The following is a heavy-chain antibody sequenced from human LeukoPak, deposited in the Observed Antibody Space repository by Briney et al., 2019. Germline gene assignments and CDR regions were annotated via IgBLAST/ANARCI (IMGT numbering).Heavy chain of an antibody. CDR2: ISKDGTNE. V-gene: IGHV3-30-3*01. J-gene: IGHJ4*02. CDR1: GFIFSRYI. Sequence: PGRSLRLSCAASGFIFSRYIIHWVRQAPGKGLEWVAVISKDGTNEYYADSVKGRFTISRDNSKNSLYLQMNSLRAEDTAVYYCARGPGYCSSTSCYPLDYWGQGTLVTVSS. CDR3: ARGPGYCSSTSCYPLDY. D-gene: IGHD2-2*01.